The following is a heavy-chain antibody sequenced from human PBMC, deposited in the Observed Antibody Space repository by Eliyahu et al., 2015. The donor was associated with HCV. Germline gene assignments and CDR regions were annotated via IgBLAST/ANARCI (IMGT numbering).Heavy chain of an antibody. CDR1: GFTVSSNY. D-gene: IGHD4-17*01. J-gene: IGHJ5*02. Sequence: EVQLVESGGGLVQPGGSLRLFCAASGFTVSSNYMSWVRQAPGKGLEWVSVIYSGGSTFLRSPVKGRFTISRDNSKNTLYLQMNSLRAEDTAVYYCAREAGYGDYGNWFDPWGQGTLVTVSS. CDR3: AREAGYGDYGNWFDP. V-gene: IGHV3-66*02. CDR2: IYSGGST.